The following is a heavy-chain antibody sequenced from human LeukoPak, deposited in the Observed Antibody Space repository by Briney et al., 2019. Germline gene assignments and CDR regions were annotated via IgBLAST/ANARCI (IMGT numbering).Heavy chain of an antibody. J-gene: IGHJ4*02. CDR1: GFTFSSYW. V-gene: IGHV3-7*01. D-gene: IGHD6-13*01. CDR3: ARVIAAAGYIDY. CDR2: IKQDGSNK. Sequence: GGSLRLSCAASGFTFSSYWMSWVRQAPGKGLEWVANIKQDGSNKYYADSVKGRFTISRDNSKNTLYLQMNSLRAEDTAVYYCARVIAAAGYIDYWGQGTLVTVSS.